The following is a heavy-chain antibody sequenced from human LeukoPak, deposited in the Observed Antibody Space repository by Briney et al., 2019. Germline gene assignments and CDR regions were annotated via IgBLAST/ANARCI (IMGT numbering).Heavy chain of an antibody. V-gene: IGHV3-23*01. J-gene: IGHJ4*02. CDR3: ATYRQIQVPFEF. D-gene: IGHD5-18*01. Sequence: GGSLRLSCAASGFTFSSYAMSWVRQAPGKGLEWVSAISGSGGSTYYADSVKGRFTISRDNSRSTLSLQMDSLRAEDTATYYCATYRQIQVPFEFWGQGTLVTVSS. CDR2: ISGSGGST. CDR1: GFTFSSYA.